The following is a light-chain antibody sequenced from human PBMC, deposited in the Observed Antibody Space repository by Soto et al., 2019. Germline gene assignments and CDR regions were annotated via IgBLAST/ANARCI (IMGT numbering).Light chain of an antibody. CDR1: SSDVGAYIY. V-gene: IGLV2-14*01. CDR2: DIT. Sequence: QSALTQPASVSGSPGQSITISCTGTSSDVGAYIYVSWYQQHPGKAPKLMIYDITNRPAGVSNRFSGSKSGNTASLTISGLQAEDEADYYCVSFTTRSSCVFGAGTKLTVL. CDR3: VSFTTRSSCV. J-gene: IGLJ1*01.